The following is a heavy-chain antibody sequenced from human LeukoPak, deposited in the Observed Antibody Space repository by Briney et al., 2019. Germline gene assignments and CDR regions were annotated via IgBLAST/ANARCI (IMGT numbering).Heavy chain of an antibody. V-gene: IGHV1-46*01. Sequence: ASLKVSCKASGYTLTSYYMHWVRQAPGQGLEWMGIINPSGGSTSYAQKFQGRVTMTRDMSTSTVYMELSSLRSEDTAVYYCARDLLGSGSYVDYWGQGTLVTVSS. CDR1: GYTLTSYY. J-gene: IGHJ4*02. CDR2: INPSGGST. CDR3: ARDLLGSGSYVDY. D-gene: IGHD3-10*01.